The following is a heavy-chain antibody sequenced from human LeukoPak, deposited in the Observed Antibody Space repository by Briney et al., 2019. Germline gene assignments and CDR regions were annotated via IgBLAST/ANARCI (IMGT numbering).Heavy chain of an antibody. CDR1: GGTFSSYT. V-gene: IGHV1-69*05. CDR3: ASSGLAYDSSGYYSSCFDY. D-gene: IGHD3-22*01. CDR2: IIPIFGTA. Sequence: ASVKVSCKASGGTFSSYTISWVRQAPGQGLEWMGRIIPIFGTANYAQKFQGRVTITTDESTSTAYMELSSLRSEDTAVYYCASSGLAYDSSGYYSSCFDYWGQGTLVTVSS. J-gene: IGHJ4*02.